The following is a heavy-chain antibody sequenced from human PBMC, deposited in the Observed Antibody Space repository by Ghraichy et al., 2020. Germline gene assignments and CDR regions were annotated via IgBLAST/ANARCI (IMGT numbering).Heavy chain of an antibody. V-gene: IGHV4-39*01. J-gene: IGHJ4*02. CDR1: GGSISSSSYY. CDR2: IYYSGST. D-gene: IGHD1-26*01. CDR3: ARSEWELPGLSRVDY. Sequence: SETLSLTCTVSGGSISSSSYYWGWIRQPPGKGLEWIGSIYYSGSTYYNPSLKSRVTISVDTSKNQFSLKLSSVTAADTAVYYCARSEWELPGLSRVDYWGQGTLVTVSS.